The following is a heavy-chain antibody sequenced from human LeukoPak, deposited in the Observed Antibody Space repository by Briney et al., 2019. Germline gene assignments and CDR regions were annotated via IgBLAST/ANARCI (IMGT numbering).Heavy chain of an antibody. CDR2: IKQDGSEK. D-gene: IGHD6-25*01. V-gene: IGHV3-7*03. Sequence: GGSLRLSCAASGFTFSSYWMSWDRQAPGKGLKWVANIKQDGSEKYYVDSVKGRFTISRDNSKNSLYLQMNSLRTEDTALYYCAKDGEQRNFDYWGQGTLVTVSS. CDR1: GFTFSSYW. J-gene: IGHJ4*02. CDR3: AKDGEQRNFDY.